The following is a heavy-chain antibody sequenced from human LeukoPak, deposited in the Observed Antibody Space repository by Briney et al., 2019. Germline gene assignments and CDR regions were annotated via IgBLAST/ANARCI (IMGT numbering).Heavy chain of an antibody. CDR1: GDSISSYY. CDR2: IYYSGST. CDR3: ARDVYNRYPLGWFDP. J-gene: IGHJ5*02. D-gene: IGHD2/OR15-2a*01. Sequence: SETLSLTCTVSGDSISSYYWSWIRQPPRKGLEWIGYIYYSGSTNYNPSLKSRVTISIDTTKNQFFLKLSSVTAADTAVYYCARDVYNRYPLGWFDPWGQGTLVTVSS. V-gene: IGHV4-59*01.